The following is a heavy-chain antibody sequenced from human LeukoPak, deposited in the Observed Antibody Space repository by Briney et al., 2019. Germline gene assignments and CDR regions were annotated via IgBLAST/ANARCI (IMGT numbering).Heavy chain of an antibody. CDR2: VDPDGTTT. CDR3: TRVQAGRSGLMDV. D-gene: IGHD2-8*02. J-gene: IGHJ6*02. Sequence: GGSLRLSCAASGFTLSNYWMHWVRQAPEEVLVWVSRVDPDGTTTNYADSVTGRFTTSRDNAKNTLYLQMNSLRAEDTALYYCTRVQAGRSGLMDVWGRGTTVTVSS. V-gene: IGHV3-74*01. CDR1: GFTLSNYW.